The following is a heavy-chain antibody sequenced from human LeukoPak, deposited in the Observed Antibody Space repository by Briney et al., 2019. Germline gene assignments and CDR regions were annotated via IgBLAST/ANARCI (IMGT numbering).Heavy chain of an antibody. CDR2: ISAYNGNT. V-gene: IGHV1-18*01. Sequence: ASVKVSCKASGYTFTSYGISWVRQAPGQGLEWMGWISAYNGNTNHAQKLQGRVTMTTDTSTSTAYMELRSLRSDDTAVYYCARTADQDYYDSSGYFRNWGQGTLVTVSS. D-gene: IGHD3-22*01. CDR3: ARTADQDYYDSSGYFRN. CDR1: GYTFTSYG. J-gene: IGHJ4*02.